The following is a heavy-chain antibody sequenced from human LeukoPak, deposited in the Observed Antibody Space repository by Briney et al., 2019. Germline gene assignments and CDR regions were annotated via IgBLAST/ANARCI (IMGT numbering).Heavy chain of an antibody. CDR3: ARVKYYDSSGYNTLDY. CDR1: GFTFSNYW. J-gene: IGHJ4*02. V-gene: IGHV3-7*01. Sequence: GGSLRLSCAASGFTFSNYWMSWVRQAPGKGLEWVANIKQDGSEKYYVDSVKGRFTISRDNAKNSLYLQMNSLRAEDTAVYYCARVKYYDSSGYNTLDYWGQGILVTVSS. D-gene: IGHD3-22*01. CDR2: IKQDGSEK.